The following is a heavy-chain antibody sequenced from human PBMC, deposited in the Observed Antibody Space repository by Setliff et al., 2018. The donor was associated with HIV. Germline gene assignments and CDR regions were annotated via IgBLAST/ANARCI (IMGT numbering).Heavy chain of an antibody. J-gene: IGHJ1*01. V-gene: IGHV1-24*01. CDR3: STGWGLYDNRHTAAGYLQH. CDR2: FDPEDGER. CDR1: GYTLSELS. D-gene: IGHD3-22*01. Sequence: ASVKVSCKVSGYTLSELSVHWMRQAPGKGLEWMGGFDPEDGERIYAQKFQDRVTMTEDTSSDTAYMEMSGLTSEDTAVYFCSTGWGLYDNRHTAAGYLQHWGQGTLVTVSS.